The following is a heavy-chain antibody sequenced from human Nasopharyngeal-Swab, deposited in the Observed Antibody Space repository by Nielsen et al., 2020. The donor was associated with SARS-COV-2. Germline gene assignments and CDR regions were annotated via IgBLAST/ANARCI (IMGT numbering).Heavy chain of an antibody. CDR2: ISAYNGNT. CDR3: ARLSYCGGDCYWSFIDY. J-gene: IGHJ4*02. V-gene: IGHV1-18*04. Sequence: ASVKVSCKASGYTFTSYGISWARQAPGQGLEWMGWISAYNGNTNYAQKLQGRVTMTTDTSTSTAYMELRSLRSDDTAVYYCARLSYCGGDCYWSFIDYWGQGTLVTVSS. CDR1: GYTFTSYG. D-gene: IGHD2-21*02.